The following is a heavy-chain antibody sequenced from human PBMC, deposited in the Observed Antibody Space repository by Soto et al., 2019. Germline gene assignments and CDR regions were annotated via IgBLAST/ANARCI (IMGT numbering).Heavy chain of an antibody. D-gene: IGHD3-3*02. Sequence: QVQLVESGGGAVQPGRTLRLSCAASGFSFNSSAMAWVRQAPGKGLEWVAFMSYDGSKAFYADSVRGRFTVSRDNSKNTLYLQMNGLRSEDTALYYCARVLGAFSNYFDYWGQGTPVTVAS. CDR2: MSYDGSKA. CDR3: ARVLGAFSNYFDY. V-gene: IGHV3-30*04. J-gene: IGHJ4*02. CDR1: GFSFNSSA.